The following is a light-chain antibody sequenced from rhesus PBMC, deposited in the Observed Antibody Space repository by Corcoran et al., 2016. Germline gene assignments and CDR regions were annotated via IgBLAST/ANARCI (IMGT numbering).Light chain of an antibody. J-gene: IGKJ1*01. CDR1: HSVSNN. CDR3: YQHSSGWT. CDR2: GAS. V-gene: IGKV3-10*01. Sequence: QVLLTQSPATLSLSPGESATLSCRASHSVSNNLAWYHQKPGQAPRLRIFGASSRAVGIPARFSGSGAGTDFTLTISSLDPEDVGVYYCYQHSSGWTFGQGTKVEI.